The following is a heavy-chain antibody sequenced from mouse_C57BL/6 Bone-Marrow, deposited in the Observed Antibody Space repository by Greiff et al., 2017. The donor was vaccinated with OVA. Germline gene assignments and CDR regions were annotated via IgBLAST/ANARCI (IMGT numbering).Heavy chain of an antibody. CDR3: ARERGYYGSSYPLYAMDY. J-gene: IGHJ4*01. D-gene: IGHD1-1*01. Sequence: QVQLQQPGAELVMPGASVKLSCKASGYTFTSYWMHWVKQRPGQGLEWIGEIDPSDSYTTYNQQFKGKSTLTVDESSSTAYMQLSSLTSEDSAVYYCARERGYYGSSYPLYAMDYWGQGTSVTVSS. CDR2: IDPSDSYT. CDR1: GYTFTSYW. V-gene: IGHV1-69*01.